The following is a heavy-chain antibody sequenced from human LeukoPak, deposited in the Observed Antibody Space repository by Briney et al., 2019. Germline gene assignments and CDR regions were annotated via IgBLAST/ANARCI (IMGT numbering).Heavy chain of an antibody. CDR1: GFTFSNYW. D-gene: IGHD2-21*01. V-gene: IGHV3-7*03. J-gene: IGHJ4*02. CDR2: IKHDGSED. Sequence: GGSLRLSCAASGFTFSNYWMTWVRQAPGKGLEWVANIKHDGSEDYYLDSVKGRFTISRDNAKSSMWLQMNRLRPEDAAVYYCAKAPVTTCRGAYCYPFDYWGQGTLVTVSS. CDR3: AKAPVTTCRGAYCYPFDY.